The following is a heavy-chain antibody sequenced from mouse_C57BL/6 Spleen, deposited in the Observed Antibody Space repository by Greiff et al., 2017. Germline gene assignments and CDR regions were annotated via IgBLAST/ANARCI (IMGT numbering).Heavy chain of an antibody. Sequence: QVHVKQPGAELVKPGASVKLSCKASGYTFTSYWMHWVQQRPGQGLEWIEMIHPNSGSTNYNEKFKSKATLTVDKSSSTAYMQLSSLTSEDSAVYYCARKGIYYGYDEAYWGQGTLVTVSA. CDR2: IHPNSGST. J-gene: IGHJ3*01. CDR3: ARKGIYYGYDEAY. D-gene: IGHD2-2*01. V-gene: IGHV1-64*01. CDR1: GYTFTSYW.